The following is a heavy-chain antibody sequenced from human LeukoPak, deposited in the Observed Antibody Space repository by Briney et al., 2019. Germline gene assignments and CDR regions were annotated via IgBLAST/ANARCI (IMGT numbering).Heavy chain of an antibody. CDR3: AKDLYQLDPTNSCDP. CDR1: GFTFSSYA. J-gene: IGHJ5*02. V-gene: IGHV3-23*01. CDR2: ISGSGGST. D-gene: IGHD2-2*01. Sequence: GGSLRLSCAAYGFTFSSYAMSWVRQAPGQGLEWVSAISGSGGSTYYADSVKGRSTISRDNSKNTLYLQMNSRRAENTGVYYCAKDLYQLDPTNSCDPWGEGTLVTVSS.